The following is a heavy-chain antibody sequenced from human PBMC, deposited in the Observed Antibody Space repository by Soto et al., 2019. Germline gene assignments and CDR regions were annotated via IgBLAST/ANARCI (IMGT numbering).Heavy chain of an antibody. D-gene: IGHD3-16*02. CDR1: GFTFSSYS. CDR3: ACGASGYYDYIWGSYRYIWRGSRLDY. CDR2: ISSSSSTI. J-gene: IGHJ4*02. V-gene: IGHV3-48*01. Sequence: EVQLVESGGGLVQPGGSLRLSCAASGFTFSSYSMNWVRQAPGKGLEWVSYISSSSSTIYYADSVKGRFTISRDNAKNSLYLQMNSLRAEDTAVYYCACGASGYYDYIWGSYRYIWRGSRLDYWGQGTLVTVSS.